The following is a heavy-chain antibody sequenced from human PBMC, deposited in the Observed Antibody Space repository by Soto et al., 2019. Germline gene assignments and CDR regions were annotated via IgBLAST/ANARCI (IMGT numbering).Heavy chain of an antibody. Sequence: GGSLRLSCAASGFTFSDYYMSWIRQAPGKGLEWVSYISSSSSYTNYADPVKGRFTISRDNAKNSLYLQMNSLRAEDTAVYYCARILYYDFLDAFDIWGQGTMVTVSS. CDR3: ARILYYDFLDAFDI. CDR2: ISSSSSYT. D-gene: IGHD3-3*01. J-gene: IGHJ3*02. CDR1: GFTFSDYY. V-gene: IGHV3-11*06.